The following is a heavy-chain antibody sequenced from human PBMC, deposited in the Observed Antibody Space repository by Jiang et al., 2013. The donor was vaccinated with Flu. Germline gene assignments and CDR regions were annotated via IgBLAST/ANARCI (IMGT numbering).Heavy chain of an antibody. CDR3: ARDAAATSGLDY. CDR2: IAYDSSKI. J-gene: IGHJ4*02. D-gene: IGHD2-15*01. Sequence: AVIAYDSSKIYYADSVKGRXTISRDNSRKTLYLQMNSLRVEDTAVYCCARDAAATSGLDYWGQGTLVTVSS. V-gene: IGHV3-30*01.